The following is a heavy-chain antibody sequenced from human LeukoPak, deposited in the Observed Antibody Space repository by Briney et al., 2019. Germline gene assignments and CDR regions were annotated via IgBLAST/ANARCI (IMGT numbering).Heavy chain of an antibody. Sequence: PGESLKISCKGSGYTFSTYWIGWVRQMPGKGLEWMGIIYPRDSDTRYSPSFQGQVTISADKSISTAYLQRSSLKASDTAIYYCARHSEYCSGGNCYVVYWGQGTLVTVSS. J-gene: IGHJ4*02. D-gene: IGHD2-15*01. CDR2: IYPRDSDT. CDR3: ARHSEYCSGGNCYVVY. V-gene: IGHV5-51*01. CDR1: GYTFSTYW.